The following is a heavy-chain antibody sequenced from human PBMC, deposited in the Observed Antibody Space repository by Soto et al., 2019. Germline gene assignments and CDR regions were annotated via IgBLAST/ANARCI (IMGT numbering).Heavy chain of an antibody. Sequence: SETLSLTCTVSGDSITSYYWSWIRQPPGKGLEWIGYIYYSGSTNYNPSLKSRVTISVDTSKNQFSLKLNSVTAADTAVYYCAREHSLDSTFDYWGQGTLVTVSS. CDR2: IYYSGST. CDR1: GDSITSYY. J-gene: IGHJ4*02. D-gene: IGHD3-9*01. V-gene: IGHV4-59*12. CDR3: AREHSLDSTFDY.